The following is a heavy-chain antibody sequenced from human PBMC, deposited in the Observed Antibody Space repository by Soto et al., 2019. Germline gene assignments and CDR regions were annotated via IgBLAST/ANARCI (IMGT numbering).Heavy chain of an antibody. CDR1: GGTFSSYT. J-gene: IGHJ5*02. CDR2: IIPILGIA. CDR3: ARVLGYCSGGSCPNWFDP. Sequence: SVKVSCKASGGTFSSYTISWVRQAPGQGLEWMGRIIPILGIANYAQKFQGRVTITADKSTSTAYMELSSLRSEDTAVYYCARVLGYCSGGSCPNWFDPWGQGTLVTVSS. D-gene: IGHD2-15*01. V-gene: IGHV1-69*02.